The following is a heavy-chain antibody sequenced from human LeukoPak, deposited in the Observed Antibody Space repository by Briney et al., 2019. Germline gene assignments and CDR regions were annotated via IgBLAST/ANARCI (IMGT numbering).Heavy chain of an antibody. Sequence: SETLSLTCTVSGVSIANTFYYWNWLRQPAGKGLEWIGRIYTTGSTNYNPSLKSRVTISPDTARNQFSLKLSSVTAADTAVYYCARRQDGHDYWGQGTLVTVSS. CDR2: IYTTGST. CDR1: GVSIANTFYY. J-gene: IGHJ4*02. V-gene: IGHV4-61*02. CDR3: ARRQDGHDY.